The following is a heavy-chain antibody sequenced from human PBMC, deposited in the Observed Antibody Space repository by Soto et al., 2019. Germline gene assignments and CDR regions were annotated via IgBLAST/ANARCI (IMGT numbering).Heavy chain of an antibody. V-gene: IGHV5-10-1*01. Sequence: EVQLVQSGAEVKKPGESLRISCKGSGYSFTSYWISWVRQMPGKGLEWMGRIDPSDSYTNYSPSFQGHVTISADKSISTAHPQWSSPKASDTAMYYCARLQAAAGDNDLTFDYWGQGTLVTVSS. CDR1: GYSFTSYW. CDR3: ARLQAAAGDNDLTFDY. D-gene: IGHD6-13*01. J-gene: IGHJ4*02. CDR2: IDPSDSYT.